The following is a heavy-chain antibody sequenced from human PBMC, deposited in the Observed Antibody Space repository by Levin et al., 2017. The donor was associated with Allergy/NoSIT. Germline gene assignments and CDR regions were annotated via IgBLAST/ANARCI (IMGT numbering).Heavy chain of an antibody. CDR1: GFTFSSYW. V-gene: IGHV3-7*04. J-gene: IGHJ5*01. D-gene: IGHD3-10*01. Sequence: GGSLRLSCAASGFTFSSYWMTWVRQAPGTGLEWVANIKQDGSAKYYADSVRGRFTISRDNAENSLYLQMNSLRADDTAVYYCARDAGGSGAYYRFSWFDSWGQGTLVTVSS. CDR2: IKQDGSAK. CDR3: ARDAGGSGAYYRFSWFDS.